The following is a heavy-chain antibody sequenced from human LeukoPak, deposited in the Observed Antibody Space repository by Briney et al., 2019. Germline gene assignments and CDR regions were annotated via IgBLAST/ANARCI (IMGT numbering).Heavy chain of an antibody. D-gene: IGHD1-26*01. CDR3: AGVEEGATAQYYCSYYMEV. J-gene: IGHJ6*03. Sequence: SETLSLTCAAYGGSFSGYYWSWIRQPPGKGLEWIWEINHSGSTNYNPSLKSRVTTLVDTTTKQFPRMQITVTAAETAAYYCAGVEEGATAQYYCSYYMEVWGKGTTVTVSS. V-gene: IGHV4-34*01. CDR1: GGSFSGYY. CDR2: INHSGST.